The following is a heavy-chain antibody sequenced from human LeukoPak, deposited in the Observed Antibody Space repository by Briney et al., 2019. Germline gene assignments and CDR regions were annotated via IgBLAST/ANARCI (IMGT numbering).Heavy chain of an antibody. V-gene: IGHV3-30*18. J-gene: IGHJ4*02. CDR3: AKLDWNDGSYYFDY. Sequence: GRSLRLSCAASGFTFSSYGMHWVRQAPGKGLEWVAVVSYDGNDGYYADSVKGRFSISRDNSQNTVTLQTNNLRVEDTAIYYCAKLDWNDGSYYFDYWGQGTLVTVSS. CDR2: VSYDGNDG. D-gene: IGHD1-1*01. CDR1: GFTFSSYG.